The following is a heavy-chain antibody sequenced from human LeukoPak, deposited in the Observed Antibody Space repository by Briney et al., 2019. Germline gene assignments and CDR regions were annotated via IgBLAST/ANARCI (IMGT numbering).Heavy chain of an antibody. Sequence: ASVKVSCKASGYTFTGYYMHWVRQAPGQGLEWMGWINPNSGGTNYAQKFQGRVTMTRDTSISTAYMELSRLRSDDTAVYYCARDYYGSGPHYYYGMDVWGQGTTVTVSS. D-gene: IGHD3-10*01. CDR3: ARDYYGSGPHYYYGMDV. CDR2: INPNSGGT. CDR1: GYTFTGYY. V-gene: IGHV1-2*02. J-gene: IGHJ6*02.